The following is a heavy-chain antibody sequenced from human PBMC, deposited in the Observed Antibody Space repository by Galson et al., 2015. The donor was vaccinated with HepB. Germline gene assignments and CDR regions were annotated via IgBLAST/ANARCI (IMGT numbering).Heavy chain of an antibody. V-gene: IGHV3-11*06. CDR2: ISSSSSDT. J-gene: IGHJ4*02. CDR3: ARGKFSSLL. D-gene: IGHD6-6*01. CDR1: GFTFGDYY. Sequence: SLRLSCAASGFTFGDYYMNWIRQAPGKGLEWVSCISSSSSDTNYADSVKGRFTISRDNAKNSLFLQMNSLRAEDTAVYYCARGKFSSLLWGQGTLVTVSS.